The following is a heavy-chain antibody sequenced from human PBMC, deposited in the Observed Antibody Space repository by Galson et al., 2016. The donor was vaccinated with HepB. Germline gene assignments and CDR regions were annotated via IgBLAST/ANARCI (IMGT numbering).Heavy chain of an antibody. CDR1: GFIFSDYY. Sequence: SLRLSCAASGFIFSDYYMNWIRQAPGKGLEWVSYTPGSGSYEYYADSVRGRFAISRDNARNAVFLQMNSLSTEDTAVYYCAGYGGNSVWGQGTLVTVSS. J-gene: IGHJ4*02. D-gene: IGHD4-23*01. CDR2: TPGSGSYE. V-gene: IGHV3-11*01. CDR3: AGYGGNSV.